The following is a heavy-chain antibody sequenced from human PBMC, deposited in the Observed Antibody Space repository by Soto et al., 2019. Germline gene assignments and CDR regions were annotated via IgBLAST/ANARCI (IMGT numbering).Heavy chain of an antibody. Sequence: GASVKVSCKASGGTFSSYAISWVREAPGQGLEWMGGIIPIFGTANYAQKFQGRVTITADESTSTAYMELSSLRSEDTAVYYCARERRYSYGPGWFDPWGQGTLVTVSS. CDR1: GGTFSSYA. D-gene: IGHD5-18*01. V-gene: IGHV1-69*13. J-gene: IGHJ5*02. CDR3: ARERRYSYGPGWFDP. CDR2: IIPIFGTA.